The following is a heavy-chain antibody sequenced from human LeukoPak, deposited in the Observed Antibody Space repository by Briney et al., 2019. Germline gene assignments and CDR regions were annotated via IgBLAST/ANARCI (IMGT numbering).Heavy chain of an antibody. Sequence: GGSLRLSCAASGFTFSSYGMSWVRQAPGKGLEWVSAISGSGGSTYYADSVKGRFTISRDNSKNTLYLQMNSLTAEDTAVYYCAKDPWADYYDTSGYYSTFQHWGQGTLVTVSS. CDR2: ISGSGGST. D-gene: IGHD3-22*01. CDR3: AKDPWADYYDTSGYYSTFQH. V-gene: IGHV3-23*01. CDR1: GFTFSSYG. J-gene: IGHJ1*01.